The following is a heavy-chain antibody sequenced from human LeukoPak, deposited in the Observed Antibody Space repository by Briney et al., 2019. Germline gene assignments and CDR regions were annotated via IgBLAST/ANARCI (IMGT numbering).Heavy chain of an antibody. Sequence: GGSLRLSCEASGFAFSNYWMHWVRQGPGMGLVWVSRIDPPGTTTNYADSVKGRLTISRDNVDNTLYLQINSLGVEDTAVYYCARSVSGSIDYWGQGALVTVSS. CDR3: ARSVSGSIDY. V-gene: IGHV3-74*01. CDR2: IDPPGTTT. D-gene: IGHD6-19*01. CDR1: GFAFSNYW. J-gene: IGHJ4*02.